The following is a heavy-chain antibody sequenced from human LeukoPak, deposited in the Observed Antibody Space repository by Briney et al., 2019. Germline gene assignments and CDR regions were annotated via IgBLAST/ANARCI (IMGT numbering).Heavy chain of an antibody. V-gene: IGHV4-39*01. CDR3: AGVIRTGLVSGDWFDP. J-gene: IGHJ5*02. CDR1: GGSISNALYY. CDR2: IFHSGNT. D-gene: IGHD5-18*01. Sequence: SETLSLTCSLSGGSISNALYYWGWIRQAPGKGLEWIGSIFHSGNTYYNPSLKGRVTLSVDTSKDQLSMRLRSVTAADTAVYFCAGVIRTGLVSGDWFDPWSQGTLVTVSS.